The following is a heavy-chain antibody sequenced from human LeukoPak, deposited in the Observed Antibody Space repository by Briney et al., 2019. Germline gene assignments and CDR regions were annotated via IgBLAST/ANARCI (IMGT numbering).Heavy chain of an antibody. J-gene: IGHJ4*02. Sequence: SETLSLTCTVSGGSISSGSYYWSWIRQPAGKGLEWIGRIYTSGSTNYNPSLKSPVTISVDTTKNQFSLKLSSVTAADTAVYYCARALAPSIAARPGDYWGQGTLVTVSS. D-gene: IGHD6-6*01. CDR2: IYTSGST. CDR3: ARALAPSIAARPGDY. CDR1: GGSISSGSYY. V-gene: IGHV4-61*02.